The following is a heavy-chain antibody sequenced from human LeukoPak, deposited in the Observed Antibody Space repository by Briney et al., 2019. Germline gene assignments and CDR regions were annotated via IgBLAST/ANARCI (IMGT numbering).Heavy chain of an antibody. Sequence: AGGSLRLSCAASGFTFSNYAMSWVRQAPGKGLEWVSTISGSGGSTYYADSVKGRFTISRDNSKNTLHLQMNSLRADDTAVYYCAKPITRGGITVAGWFDPWGQGTLVTVSS. J-gene: IGHJ5*02. CDR3: AKPITRGGITVAGWFDP. D-gene: IGHD6-19*01. CDR2: ISGSGGST. CDR1: GFTFSNYA. V-gene: IGHV3-23*01.